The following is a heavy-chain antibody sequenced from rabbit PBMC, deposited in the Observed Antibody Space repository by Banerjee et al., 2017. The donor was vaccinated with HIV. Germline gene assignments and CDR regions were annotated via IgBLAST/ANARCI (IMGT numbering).Heavy chain of an antibody. CDR1: GFSFSSDYD. V-gene: IGHV1S45*01. J-gene: IGHJ4*01. CDR3: ARGATRIFPSYFNL. CDR2: IYVGSSGSA. Sequence: QEQLEESGGDLVKPGASLTLTCKASGFSFSSDYDMYWVRQAPGKGLEWIAYIYVGSSGSAGYASWAKGRFTISKTSSTTVTLQMSSLTAADTATYFCARGATRIFPSYFNLWGPGTLVTVS. D-gene: IGHD1-1*01.